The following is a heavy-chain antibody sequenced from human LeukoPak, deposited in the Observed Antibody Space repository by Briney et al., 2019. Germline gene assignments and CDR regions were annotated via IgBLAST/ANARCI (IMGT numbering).Heavy chain of an antibody. CDR3: ARLYGDSYFDY. CDR2: IYGGGGT. D-gene: IGHD4-17*01. V-gene: IGHV3-53*04. CDR1: GFTVFSNY. J-gene: IGHJ4*02. Sequence: AGGSLRLSCAASGFTVFSNYMSWVRQAPGKGLEWVSVIYGGGGTYYADSVKGRFTISRHNSKSTLYLEMNSLRPEDTAVYYCARLYGDSYFDYWGQGTLVTVSS.